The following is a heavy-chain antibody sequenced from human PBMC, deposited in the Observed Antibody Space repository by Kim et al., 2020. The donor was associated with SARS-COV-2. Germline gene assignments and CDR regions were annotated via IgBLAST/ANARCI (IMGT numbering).Heavy chain of an antibody. CDR3: VTGRNWNTLDY. J-gene: IGHJ4*02. D-gene: IGHD1-1*01. V-gene: IGHV3-64D*06. Sequence: SAYYADAGKGRFTISGDNSKNTLYLQMSSLRAEDTAVYYCVTGRNWNTLDYWGQGTLVTVFS. CDR2: SA.